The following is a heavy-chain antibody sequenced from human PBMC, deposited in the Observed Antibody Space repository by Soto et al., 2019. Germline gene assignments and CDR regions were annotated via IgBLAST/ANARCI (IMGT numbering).Heavy chain of an antibody. V-gene: IGHV3-30*03. D-gene: IGHD5-12*01. CDR1: GFTFSSYG. Sequence: VGSLRLSCAASGFTFSSYGMHWVRQAPGKGLEWVAVISYDGSNKYYADSVKGRFTISRDNSKNTLYLQMNSLRAEDTAVYYCATPGSGYDSFDYWGQGTLVTVSS. CDR2: ISYDGSNK. CDR3: ATPGSGYDSFDY. J-gene: IGHJ4*02.